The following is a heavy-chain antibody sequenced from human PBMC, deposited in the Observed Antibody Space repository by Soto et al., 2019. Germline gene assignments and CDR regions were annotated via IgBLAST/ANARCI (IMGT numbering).Heavy chain of an antibody. CDR2: ISAYNGNT. V-gene: IGHV1-18*01. D-gene: IGHD3-22*01. Sequence: GASVKVSCKASGYTFTSYGISWVRQAPGQGLEWMGWISAYNGNTNYAQKLQGRVTMTTDTSTSTAYMELRSLRSDDTAVYYCARDQEHDSSGYPEHDAFDIWGQGTMVTVSS. CDR1: GYTFTSYG. CDR3: ARDQEHDSSGYPEHDAFDI. J-gene: IGHJ3*02.